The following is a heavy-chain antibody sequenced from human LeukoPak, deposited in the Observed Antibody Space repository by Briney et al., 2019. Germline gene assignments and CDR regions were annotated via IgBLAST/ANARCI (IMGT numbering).Heavy chain of an antibody. CDR2: ISYDGSNK. J-gene: IGHJ4*02. CDR1: GFTFSNYG. CDR3: AKDRGYCSSTSCPHHYFDY. Sequence: GRSLRLSCAASGFTFSNYGIHWVRQAPGKGLEWVAVISYDGSNKYYADSVKGRFTISRDNSKNTLYLQMNSLRAEDTAVYYCAKDRGYCSSTSCPHHYFDYWGQGTLVTVSS. V-gene: IGHV3-30*18. D-gene: IGHD2-2*01.